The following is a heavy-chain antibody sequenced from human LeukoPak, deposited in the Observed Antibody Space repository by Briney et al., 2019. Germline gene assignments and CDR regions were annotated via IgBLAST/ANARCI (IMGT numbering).Heavy chain of an antibody. V-gene: IGHV3-74*01. CDR3: AKGYRDRDGYIDAFDI. CDR1: GFTFSSYW. D-gene: IGHD5-24*01. CDR2: MNSDGSTT. Sequence: PGGSLRLSCAASGFTFSSYWMHWVRQVPGKGLVWVSRMNSDGSTTRYADSVRGRFTISRDNSKNTLYLQMNSLRAEDTAVYYCAKGYRDRDGYIDAFDIWGQGTMVTVSS. J-gene: IGHJ3*02.